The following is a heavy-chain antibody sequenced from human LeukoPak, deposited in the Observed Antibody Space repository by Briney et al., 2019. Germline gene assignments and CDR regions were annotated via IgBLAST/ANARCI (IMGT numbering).Heavy chain of an antibody. CDR3: AREGKEQQLVRKSSGYYYMDV. J-gene: IGHJ6*03. CDR2: IYYSGST. D-gene: IGHD6-13*01. CDR1: GGSISSSSYY. Sequence: SETLSLTCTVSGGSISSSSYYWGWIRQPPGTGLEWIGSIYYSGSTYYNPSLKSRVTISVDTSKNQFSLQLNSVTPEDTAVYYCAREGKEQQLVRKSSGYYYMDVWGKGTTVTVSS. V-gene: IGHV4-39*07.